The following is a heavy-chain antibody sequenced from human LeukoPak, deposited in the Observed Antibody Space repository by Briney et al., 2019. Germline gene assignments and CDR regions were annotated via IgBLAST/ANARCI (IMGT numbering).Heavy chain of an antibody. V-gene: IGHV1-18*01. Sequence: ASVTVSFTGSGSTFTINGISWGGQAPGQGLGGVGWISVYKGNTNYAQKRQGRDTMTTDTSTSTAYVELRSLRSDDTAVYYGARDGLIAVADNHFYYGMDVWGQGPTVTVSS. J-gene: IGHJ6*02. CDR2: ISVYKGNT. CDR1: GSTFTING. CDR3: ARDGLIAVADNHFYYGMDV. D-gene: IGHD6-19*01.